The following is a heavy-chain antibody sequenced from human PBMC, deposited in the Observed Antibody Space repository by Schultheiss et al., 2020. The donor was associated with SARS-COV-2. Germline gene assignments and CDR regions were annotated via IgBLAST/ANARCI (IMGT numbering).Heavy chain of an antibody. D-gene: IGHD5-24*01. CDR1: GFTFSSYG. CDR2: ISYDGNNK. CDR3: AKVWLQLGDAFDI. J-gene: IGHJ3*02. Sequence: GGSLRLSCAASGFTFSSYGMHWVRQAPGKGLEWVAVISYDGNNKYYADSVKGRFTISRDNSKNTLDLQMNSLRYEDTAVYYCAKVWLQLGDAFDIWGQGTMVTVSS. V-gene: IGHV3-30*18.